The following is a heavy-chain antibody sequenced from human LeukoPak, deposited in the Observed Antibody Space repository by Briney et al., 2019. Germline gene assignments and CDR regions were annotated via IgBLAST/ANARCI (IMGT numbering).Heavy chain of an antibody. J-gene: IGHJ5*02. CDR3: ARELLWFGESIGGGFDP. V-gene: IGHV3-21*01. CDR2: ISSSSSYI. CDR1: GFTFSSYS. Sequence: GGSLRLSCAASGFTFSSYSMNWVRQAPGKGLEWISSISSSSSYIYYADSVKGRFTISRDNAKNSLYLQMNSLRAEDTAMYYCARELLWFGESIGGGFDPWGQGTLVTVSS. D-gene: IGHD3-10*01.